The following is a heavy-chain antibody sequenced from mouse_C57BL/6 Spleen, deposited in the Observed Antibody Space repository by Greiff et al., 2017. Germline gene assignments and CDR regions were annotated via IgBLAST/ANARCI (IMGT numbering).Heavy chain of an antibody. D-gene: IGHD3-2*02. CDR2: IYPGSGST. Sequence: QVQLQQPGAELVKPGASVKMSCKASGYTFTSYWITWVKQRPGQGLEWIGDIYPGSGSTNYNEKFKSKATLTVDTSSSTAYMQRSSLTSEASAVYYCATTAQAYAMDYWGQGTTVTVSS. CDR1: GYTFTSYW. CDR3: ATTAQAYAMDY. J-gene: IGHJ4*01. V-gene: IGHV1-55*01.